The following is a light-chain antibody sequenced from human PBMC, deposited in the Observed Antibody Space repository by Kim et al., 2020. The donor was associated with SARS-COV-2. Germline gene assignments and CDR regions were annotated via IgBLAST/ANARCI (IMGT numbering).Light chain of an antibody. CDR3: QSYDSSLSGRV. V-gene: IGLV1-40*01. CDR2: GNN. Sequence: VNMSCTGSSSDIGADYDVHWCQLLPRTAPKLLVYGNNNRPSGVPDRFSGSKSGTAASLAITGLQAEDEADYYCQSYDSSLSGRVFGGGTQLTVL. CDR1: SSDIGADYD. J-gene: IGLJ2*01.